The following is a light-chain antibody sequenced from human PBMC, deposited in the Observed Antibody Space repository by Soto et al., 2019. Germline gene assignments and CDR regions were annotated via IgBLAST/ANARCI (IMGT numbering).Light chain of an antibody. J-gene: IGKJ5*01. CDR2: AAS. CDR3: QQSYSTAIT. CDR1: QSISSY. V-gene: IGKV1-39*01. Sequence: DIQMTQSPSSLSASVGDRVTITCRASQSISSYLNWYQQKPGKAPKLLIYAASSLQSGVPSRFSGSGSGTEFTLTISNLQPEDFATYYCQQSYSTAITFGQGTRLEIK.